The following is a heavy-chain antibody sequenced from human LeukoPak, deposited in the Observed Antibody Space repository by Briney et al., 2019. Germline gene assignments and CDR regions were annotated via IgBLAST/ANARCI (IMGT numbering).Heavy chain of an antibody. CDR3: AKPPSLSVGYCSGGSCYPSDY. Sequence: GGTLRLSCAASGFTFSSYGMSWVRQAPGKGLEWVSAISGSGGSTYYADSVKGRFTISRDNSKNTLYLQMNSLRAEDTAVYYCAKPPSLSVGYCSGGSCYPSDYWGQGTLVTVSS. CDR1: GFTFSSYG. CDR2: ISGSGGST. J-gene: IGHJ4*02. V-gene: IGHV3-23*01. D-gene: IGHD2-15*01.